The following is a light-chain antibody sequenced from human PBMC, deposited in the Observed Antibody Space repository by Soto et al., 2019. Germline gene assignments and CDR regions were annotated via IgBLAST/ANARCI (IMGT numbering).Light chain of an antibody. CDR2: GAS. Sequence: EIVMTQSPATLSVSPGERATLSCRAGQNIHTNLAWYQQKPGQAPRLLFYGASTGATGLPARFSGSGSGTEFTLTISSLQSEDFAVYYCQQYNSYAITFGQGTRLEIK. V-gene: IGKV3-15*01. J-gene: IGKJ5*01. CDR1: QNIHTN. CDR3: QQYNSYAIT.